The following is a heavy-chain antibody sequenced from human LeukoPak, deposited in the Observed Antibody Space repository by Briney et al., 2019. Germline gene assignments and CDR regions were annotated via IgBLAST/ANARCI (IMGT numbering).Heavy chain of an antibody. J-gene: IGHJ4*02. D-gene: IGHD3-10*01. Sequence: GGSLRLSCAASGSTFSSYAMHWVRQAPGKGLEYVSAISSNGGSTYYANSVKGRFTISRDNSKNTLYLQMGSLRAEDMAVYYCARAGPTGEAYFDYWGQGTLVTVSS. V-gene: IGHV3-64*01. CDR1: GSTFSSYA. CDR3: ARAGPTGEAYFDY. CDR2: ISSNGGST.